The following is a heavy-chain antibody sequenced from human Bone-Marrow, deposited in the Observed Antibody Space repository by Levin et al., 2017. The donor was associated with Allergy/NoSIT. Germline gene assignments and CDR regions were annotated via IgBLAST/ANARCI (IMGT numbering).Heavy chain of an antibody. Sequence: TLSLTCSVSGGSVSSGDYYWSWIRQPPGKGLEWIGYVYYSGSTYYNPSLKSRVSISVDTSKNQFSLKLRSVTAADTAMYYCARHPVGSVRRPPKDYGDYYGWGEGTQVTVSS. CDR1: GGSVSSGDYY. J-gene: IGHJ4*02. D-gene: IGHD4-17*01. V-gene: IGHV4-30-4*01. CDR2: VYYSGST. CDR3: ARHPVGSVRRPPKDYGDYYG.